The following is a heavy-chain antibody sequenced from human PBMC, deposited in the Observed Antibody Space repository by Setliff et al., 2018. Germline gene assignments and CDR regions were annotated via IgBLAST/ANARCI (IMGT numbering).Heavy chain of an antibody. CDR1: GFTFSDYY. Sequence: GGSLRLSCAASGFTFSDYYMSWIRQAPGKGLEWVSYITNTGNTIYYSDSVKGRFTISRDNAKNSLYLQMNNLRAEDTALYYCAKFVGYTYGYDYWGRGTLVTVSS. J-gene: IGHJ4*01. D-gene: IGHD5-18*01. V-gene: IGHV3-11*04. CDR2: ITNTGNTI. CDR3: AKFVGYTYGYDY.